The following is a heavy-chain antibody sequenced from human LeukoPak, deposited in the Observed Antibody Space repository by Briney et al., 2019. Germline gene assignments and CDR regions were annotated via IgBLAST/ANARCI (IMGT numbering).Heavy chain of an antibody. J-gene: IGHJ6*04. V-gene: IGHV3-21*01. D-gene: IGHD3-10*02. CDR3: AELGITMIGGV. CDR2: ISSSSSYI. Sequence: GGSLRLSCAASGFTFSSYSMNWVRQAPGKGLEWVSSISSSSSYIYYVDSVKGRFTISRDNTKNSLYLQMNSLRAEDTAVYYCAELGITMIGGVWGKGTTVTISS. CDR1: GFTFSSYS.